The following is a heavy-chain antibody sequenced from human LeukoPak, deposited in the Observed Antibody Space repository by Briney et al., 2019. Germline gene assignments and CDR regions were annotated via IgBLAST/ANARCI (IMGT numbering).Heavy chain of an antibody. CDR3: ARPQPLAVAGTFPLVSVY. Sequence: PGGSLRLACAASGFTFSSYAMTWISQAPGKGLEWVSSITGSGKYIYYADSVKGRFTISRDNAKNSLFLQMNSLRAEDTALYYCARPQPLAVAGTFPLVSVYWGEGTLVAVSS. V-gene: IGHV3-21*06. J-gene: IGHJ4*02. D-gene: IGHD6-19*01. CDR2: ITGSGKYI. CDR1: GFTFSSYA.